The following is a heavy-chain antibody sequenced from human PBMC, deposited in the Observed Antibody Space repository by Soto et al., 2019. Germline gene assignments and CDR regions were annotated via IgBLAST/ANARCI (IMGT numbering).Heavy chain of an antibody. D-gene: IGHD3-10*01. CDR1: GFTFSNYG. CDR3: DYGRLSYYFDY. CDR2: IWYDGSDK. Sequence: HPGGSLILSCAASGFTFSNYGMHWVRQAPGKGLEWLAVIWYDGSDKYYADSVKGRFTISRDNSKNTLYLQMNSLRPEDTAVYYCDYGRLSYYFDYWGQGTLLTVYS. J-gene: IGHJ4*02. V-gene: IGHV3-33*01.